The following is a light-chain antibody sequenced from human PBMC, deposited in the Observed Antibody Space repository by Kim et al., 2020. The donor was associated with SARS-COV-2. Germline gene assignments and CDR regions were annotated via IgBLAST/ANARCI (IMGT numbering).Light chain of an antibody. CDR2: DNN. Sequence: GQRVTISCSGSGSNIGNNGVNWYQQLPGPAPKLLIYDNNLRPSGVPGRFSGSKSGTSASLAISGLQSEDEADYYCAAWDDSLSGAVFGGGTQLTVL. CDR1: GSNIGNNG. V-gene: IGLV1-44*01. J-gene: IGLJ7*01. CDR3: AAWDDSLSGAV.